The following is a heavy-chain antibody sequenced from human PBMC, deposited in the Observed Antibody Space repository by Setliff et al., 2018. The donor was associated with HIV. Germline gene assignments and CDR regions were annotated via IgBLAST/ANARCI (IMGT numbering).Heavy chain of an antibody. CDR3: ARDRGYPDSFNI. CDR2: NGIINGAK. CDR1: GFTFSSYS. J-gene: IGHJ3*02. V-gene: IGHV3-48*01. D-gene: IGHD3-10*01. Sequence: PGGSLRLSCAASGFTFSSYSMNWVRQAPGKGLEWISYNGIINGAKHYADSMEGRFTISRDDAKNSLYLQMDSLRAEDTAVYYCARDRGYPDSFNIWGQGTVVTVSS.